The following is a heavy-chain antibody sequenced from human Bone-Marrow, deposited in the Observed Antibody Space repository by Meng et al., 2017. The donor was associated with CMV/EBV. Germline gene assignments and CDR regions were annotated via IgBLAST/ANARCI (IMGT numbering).Heavy chain of an antibody. J-gene: IGHJ6*02. CDR2: INWNGGST. CDR1: GGSISSYY. V-gene: IGHV3-20*04. CDR3: AKSGLENLPAHYYGMDV. Sequence: ETLSLTCTVSGGSISSYYWSWVRQAPGKGLEWVSGINWNGGSTGYADFVKGRFTISRDNAKNSLYLQMNSLRAEDTAIYYCAKSGLENLPAHYYGMDVWGQGNTVTVSS. D-gene: IGHD5-24*01.